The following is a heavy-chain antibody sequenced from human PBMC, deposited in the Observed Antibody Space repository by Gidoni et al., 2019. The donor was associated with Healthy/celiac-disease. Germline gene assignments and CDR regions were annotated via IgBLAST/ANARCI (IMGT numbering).Heavy chain of an antibody. D-gene: IGHD3-22*01. CDR1: GCTCSSYS. J-gene: IGHJ4*02. Sequence: EVQLVEAGGGLVKPGGSLRLSGAASGCTCSSYSMNWVRQAPGKGLEWVSSISSSSSYIYYADSVKGRFTISRDNAKNSLYLQMNSLRAEDTAVYYCARGYYDSSGYYLDYWGQGTLVTVSS. V-gene: IGHV3-21*01. CDR2: ISSSSSYI. CDR3: ARGYYDSSGYYLDY.